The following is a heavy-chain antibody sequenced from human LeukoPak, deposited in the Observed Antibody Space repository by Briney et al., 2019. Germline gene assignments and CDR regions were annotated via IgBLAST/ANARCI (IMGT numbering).Heavy chain of an antibody. Sequence: SETLSLTCTVSGVSITTYYWSWIRQPPGKGLEWIGEIYHSGSTNYNPSLKSRVTISVDKSKNQFSLKLSSVTAADTAVYYCASELERYYMDVWGKGTTVTVSS. CDR2: IYHSGST. J-gene: IGHJ6*03. V-gene: IGHV4-59*12. D-gene: IGHD1-1*01. CDR3: ASELERYYMDV. CDR1: GVSITTYY.